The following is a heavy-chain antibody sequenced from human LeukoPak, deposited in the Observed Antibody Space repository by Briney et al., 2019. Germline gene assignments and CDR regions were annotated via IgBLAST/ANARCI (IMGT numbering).Heavy chain of an antibody. Sequence: GGSLRLSCSASGFTFRDYYMSWIRQGPGQELEGGLYISSSGSTIYYADPVKGRFTISRDNAKTSLYLQMNSLRAEDTAVYYCEGEGMELHRDNWFDPWGQGTLVTVSS. V-gene: IGHV3-11*01. J-gene: IGHJ5*02. CDR3: EGEGMELHRDNWFDP. CDR1: GFTFRDYY. CDR2: ISSSGSTI. D-gene: IGHD1-7*01.